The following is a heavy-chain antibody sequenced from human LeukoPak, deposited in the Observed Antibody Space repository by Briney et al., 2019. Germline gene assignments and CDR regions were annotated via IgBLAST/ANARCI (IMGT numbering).Heavy chain of an antibody. V-gene: IGHV3-30-3*01. CDR2: ISYDGSNK. Sequence: GGSLRLSCAASGFTFSSYAMHWVRQAPGKGLEWVAVISYDGSNKYYADSVKGRFTISRDNSKNTLYLQMNSLRAEDTAVYYCARDSDGMDVWGQGTTVTVSS. CDR3: ARDSDGMDV. CDR1: GFTFSSYA. J-gene: IGHJ6*02.